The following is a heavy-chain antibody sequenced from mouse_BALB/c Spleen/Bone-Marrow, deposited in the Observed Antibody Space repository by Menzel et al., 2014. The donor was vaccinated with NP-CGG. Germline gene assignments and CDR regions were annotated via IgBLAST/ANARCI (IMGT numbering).Heavy chain of an antibody. CDR2: INPGSGGA. CDR3: IRELVRGFGY. CDR1: GYAFTNYF. V-gene: IGHV1-54*01. J-gene: IGHJ3*01. Sequence: VQLQQSGAELVRPGTPVKVSCKASGYAFTNYFMEWVKQRPGQGLEWIGVINPGSGGANYNEKFKGKAILTADISSSTAYMQLSSLTSDDSAVYFCIRELVRGFGYWGQGTLVTVSA. D-gene: IGHD2-14*01.